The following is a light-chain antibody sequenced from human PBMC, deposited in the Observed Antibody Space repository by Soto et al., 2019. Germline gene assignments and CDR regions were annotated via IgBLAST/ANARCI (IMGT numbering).Light chain of an antibody. CDR2: EAS. V-gene: IGKV3-11*01. CDR3: QQSHNWPRT. J-gene: IGKJ1*01. Sequence: EIVLTQSPGTLSLSPGERATLSCRASQSVSRNLAWYQQRPGQAPRLLISEASNRATGIPARFSGSGSGTDFTLTISSLEPEDFAVYYCQQSHNWPRTFGQGTKVDIK. CDR1: QSVSRN.